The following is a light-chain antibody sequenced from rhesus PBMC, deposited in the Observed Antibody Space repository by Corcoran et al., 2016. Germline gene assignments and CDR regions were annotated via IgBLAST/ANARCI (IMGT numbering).Light chain of an antibody. CDR1: LGISTW. V-gene: IGKV1-22*01. CDR2: KAS. Sequence: DIQMTQSPSSLSASVGDKVTIACRASLGISTWLAWYQQKPGKAPKLLIYKASSWQSGAPSRLSGSGSGTDFTLTISSLQPEDFATSSCLPYSSGPFTFDPGPKLDIK. J-gene: IGKJ3*01. CDR3: LPYSSGPFT.